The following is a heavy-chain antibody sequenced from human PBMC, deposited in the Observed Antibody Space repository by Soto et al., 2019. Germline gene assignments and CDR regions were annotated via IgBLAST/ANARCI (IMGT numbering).Heavy chain of an antibody. Sequence: PSETLSLTCTVSGGSISSYYWSWIRQPPGKGLEWIGEINHSGSTNYNPSLKSRVTISVDTSKNQFSLKLSSVTAADTAVYYCARVVLRFLEWLVYFDYWGQGTLVTVSS. J-gene: IGHJ4*02. CDR1: GGSISSYY. CDR2: INHSGST. CDR3: ARVVLRFLEWLVYFDY. V-gene: IGHV4-34*01. D-gene: IGHD3-3*01.